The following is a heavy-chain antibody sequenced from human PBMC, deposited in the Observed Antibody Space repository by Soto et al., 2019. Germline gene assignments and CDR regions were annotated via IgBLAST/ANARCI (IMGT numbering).Heavy chain of an antibody. CDR3: ARERPAGSRLDP. Sequence: QVQLQESGPGLVKPSQTLSLTCTVSGGSISSGDYYWSWIRQPPGKGLEWIGYIYYSGSTYYNPSRKSRVTISVGTSKNQFSLKLSPVTAADTAVYYWARERPAGSRLDPWGQGTLVTVSS. CDR2: IYYSGST. V-gene: IGHV4-30-4*01. D-gene: IGHD6-13*01. CDR1: GGSISSGDYY. J-gene: IGHJ5*02.